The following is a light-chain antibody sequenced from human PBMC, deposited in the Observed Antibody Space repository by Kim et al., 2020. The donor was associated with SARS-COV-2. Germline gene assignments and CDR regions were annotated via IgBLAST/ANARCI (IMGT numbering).Light chain of an antibody. CDR2: GKN. Sequence: SSELTQDPAVSVALGQTVRITCQGDSLRSYYASWYQQKPGQAPVLVIYGKNNRPSGIPDRFSGSGSGNTASLTITGAQAEDEADYYCNSRDSSGNHVVFGGGTHLTVL. CDR3: NSRDSSGNHVV. CDR1: SLRSYY. V-gene: IGLV3-19*01. J-gene: IGLJ2*01.